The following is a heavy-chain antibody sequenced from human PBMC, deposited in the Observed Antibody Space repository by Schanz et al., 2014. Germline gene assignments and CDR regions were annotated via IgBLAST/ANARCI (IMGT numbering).Heavy chain of an antibody. CDR2: IQSDGSIT. J-gene: IGHJ4*02. Sequence: EVQLVESGGGVVHPGGSLRLSCAASGFTFSSYWMHWVRQAPGKGLVWVSRIQSDGSITTYADSVKGRFAISRDNAKNTLYXKMNSLGAESTAVYYCARATYYHVSGSYYGNFDSWGQGTLVTVSS. D-gene: IGHD3-10*01. CDR1: GFTFSSYW. V-gene: IGHV3-74*01. CDR3: ARATYYHVSGSYYGNFDS.